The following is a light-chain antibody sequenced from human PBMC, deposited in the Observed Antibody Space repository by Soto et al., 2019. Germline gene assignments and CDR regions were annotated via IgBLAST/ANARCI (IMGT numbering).Light chain of an antibody. J-gene: IGKJ1*01. Sequence: DIQMTQSPSTLSASVGDRVTITCRASQNMGNWLAWYQQKPGKTPDLLIYDASSLESGVHLRFSGSGSGTEFTLTIRSLQTDDSATYYCQQYNYEPFTFGQETKVEIK. CDR2: DAS. CDR1: QNMGNW. V-gene: IGKV1-5*01. CDR3: QQYNYEPFT.